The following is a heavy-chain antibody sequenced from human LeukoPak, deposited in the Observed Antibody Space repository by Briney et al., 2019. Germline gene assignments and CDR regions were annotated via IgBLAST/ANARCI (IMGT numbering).Heavy chain of an antibody. V-gene: IGHV3-23*01. CDR3: AKDPSKRYSSSWVVGWSFDL. CDR1: GVTFSSYA. CDR2: ISGSGGST. J-gene: IGHJ2*01. D-gene: IGHD6-13*01. Sequence: GGSLRLSCAASGVTFSSYAMSWVRQAPGKGLEWVSAISGSGGSTYYADSVKGTFTISRDNSKNTMYLQMNSMRAEHTAVYYCAKDPSKRYSSSWVVGWSFDLWGRGTLVTVSS.